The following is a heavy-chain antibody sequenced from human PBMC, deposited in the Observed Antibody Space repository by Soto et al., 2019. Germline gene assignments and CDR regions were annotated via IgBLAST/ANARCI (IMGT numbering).Heavy chain of an antibody. V-gene: IGHV3-64D*08. J-gene: IGHJ6*02. CDR1: GLTLSRRS. CDR3: ARGFYGLDV. Sequence: GGSRTLSCSASGLTLSRRSMHWVRQAPGKGLEYVSGVSPDGNNEYYTDSVKGRFTISRDNSKNTLHLHMRSLRPEDTAVFYCARGFYGLDVWGQGTTVTVSS. CDR2: VSPDGNNE.